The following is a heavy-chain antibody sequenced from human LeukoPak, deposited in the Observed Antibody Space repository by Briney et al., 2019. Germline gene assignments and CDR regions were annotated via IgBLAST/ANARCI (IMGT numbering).Heavy chain of an antibody. CDR1: GFTFSSYS. J-gene: IGHJ4*02. V-gene: IGHV3-21*01. CDR2: ISSSSSYI. CDR3: ARDSTNVYYFDY. Sequence: GSLRLSCAASGFTFSSYSMNWVRQAPGKGLEWVSSISSSSSYIYYADSVKGRFTISRDNAKNSLYLQMNSLRAEDTAVYYCARDSTNVYYFDYWGQGTLVTVSS. D-gene: IGHD1-1*01.